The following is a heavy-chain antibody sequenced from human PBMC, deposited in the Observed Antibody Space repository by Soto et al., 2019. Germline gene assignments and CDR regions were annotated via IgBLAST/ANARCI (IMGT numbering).Heavy chain of an antibody. Sequence: WGSLRLSCAASGFTFSIFGMHKVRQAPCKGLEWVAVIWYDGSNKYYADSVKGRFTISRDNSRNTLYLQMNSLRAEDTAVYYCARDDIAGREVDTYGLDVWGQGTTVTVSS. CDR2: IWYDGSNK. V-gene: IGHV3-33*01. CDR1: GFTFSIFG. D-gene: IGHD5-18*01. J-gene: IGHJ6*02. CDR3: ARDDIAGREVDTYGLDV.